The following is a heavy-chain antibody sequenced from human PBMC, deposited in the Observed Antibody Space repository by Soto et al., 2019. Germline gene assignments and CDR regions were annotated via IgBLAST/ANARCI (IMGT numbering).Heavy chain of an antibody. CDR1: GYTFTGYY. D-gene: IGHD6-6*01. CDR2: INPNSGGT. J-gene: IGHJ6*02. Sequence: ASVKVSCKASGYTFTGYYMHWVRQAPGQGLECMGWINPNSGGTNYAQKFQGRVTMTRDTSISTAYMELSRLRSDDTAVYYCERGFEYSRSSTPRDYYYYGMDVWGQGTTVTVSS. V-gene: IGHV1-2*02. CDR3: ERGFEYSRSSTPRDYYYYGMDV.